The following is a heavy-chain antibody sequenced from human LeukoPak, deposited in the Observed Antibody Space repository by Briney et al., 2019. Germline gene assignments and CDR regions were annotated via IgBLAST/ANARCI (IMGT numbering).Heavy chain of an antibody. Sequence: SETLSLTCTVSGGSINSYYWSWIRQPPGKGLECIGYIHYTGSTNYNPSLKGRVTISVDTSKNQFSLKLSSVTAADTAIYYCARGGYYGSGNDFRFDPWGQGTLVTVSS. V-gene: IGHV4-59*01. CDR2: IHYTGST. D-gene: IGHD3-10*01. J-gene: IGHJ5*02. CDR1: GGSINSYY. CDR3: ARGGYYGSGNDFRFDP.